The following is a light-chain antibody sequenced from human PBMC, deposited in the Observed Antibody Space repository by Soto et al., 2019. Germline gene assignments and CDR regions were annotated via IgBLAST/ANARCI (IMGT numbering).Light chain of an antibody. V-gene: IGKV3-15*01. CDR2: GAS. Sequence: ELVMTQSPATPSVSPGERATLSCRASRSVSDNLAWYQQKPGQAPRLLIYGASTRATDITVRFSGSGSGTDFTLTISSLQPEDFATYYCQQFNNYTFGQGTRLEIK. J-gene: IGKJ5*01. CDR1: RSVSDN. CDR3: QQFNNYT.